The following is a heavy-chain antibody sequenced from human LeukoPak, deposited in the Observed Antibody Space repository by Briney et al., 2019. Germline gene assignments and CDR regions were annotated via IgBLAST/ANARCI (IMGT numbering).Heavy chain of an antibody. CDR2: IYYSGST. CDR1: GGSISSSSYY. J-gene: IGHJ4*02. CDR3: ARHSRKYSSSPSD. V-gene: IGHV4-39*01. Sequence: TSETLSLTCTVSGGSISSSSYYWGWIRQPPGKGLEWIGSIYYSGSTYYNPSLKSRVTISVDTSKNQFSLKLSSVTAADTAVYYCARHSRKYSSSPSDWGQGTLVTVSS. D-gene: IGHD6-13*01.